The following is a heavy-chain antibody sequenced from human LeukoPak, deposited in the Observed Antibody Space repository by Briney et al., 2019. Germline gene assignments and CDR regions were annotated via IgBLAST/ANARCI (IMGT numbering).Heavy chain of an antibody. V-gene: IGHV1-3*01. CDR2: INAGNGDT. CDR3: ARVLDISVFGH. J-gene: IGHJ4*02. D-gene: IGHD3-16*01. Sequence: ASVTVSCKASGYTFTNYAMHWVRQAPGQRLEWMGWINAGNGDTKYSQKFQGRVTITRDTSASTAYMDLSSLRSEDAAVYYCARVLDISVFGHWGQGTLVTVSP. CDR1: GYTFTNYA.